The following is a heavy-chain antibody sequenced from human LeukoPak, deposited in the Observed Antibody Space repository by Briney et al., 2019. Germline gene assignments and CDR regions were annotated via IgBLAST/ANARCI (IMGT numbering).Heavy chain of an antibody. V-gene: IGHV5-51*01. Sequence: GESLKISCKGSGYSFTSYWIGWVRQVPGKGLEWMGIIYSGDSDTRYSPSFQGQVTISADKSISTAYLQWSSLKASDTAMYYCARQGVGDYFYYYGMDVWGQGTTVTVSS. J-gene: IGHJ6*02. D-gene: IGHD4-17*01. CDR2: IYSGDSDT. CDR3: ARQGVGDYFYYYGMDV. CDR1: GYSFTSYW.